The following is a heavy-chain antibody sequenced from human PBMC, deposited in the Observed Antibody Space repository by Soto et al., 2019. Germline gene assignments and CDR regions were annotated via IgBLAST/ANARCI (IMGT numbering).Heavy chain of an antibody. CDR3: AGPGYSSQDY. CDR2: ISGSGDGT. V-gene: IGHV3-23*01. J-gene: IGHJ4*02. D-gene: IGHD5-18*01. Sequence: PGGSLRLSCAASGFTFSSFALSWVRQAPGKGLEWVSAISGSGDGTDYADSVKGRFTISRDNSKNTLYLQMNSLRAEDTAVYYCAGPGYSSQDYWGQGAMVTVYS. CDR1: GFTFSSFA.